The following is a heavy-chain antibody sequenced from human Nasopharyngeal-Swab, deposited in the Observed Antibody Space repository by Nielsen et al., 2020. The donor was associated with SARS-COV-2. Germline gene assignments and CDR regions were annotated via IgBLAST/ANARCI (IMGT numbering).Heavy chain of an antibody. Sequence: ETLSLTCAASGFTFSSYWMHWVRQAPGKGLVWVSRINSDGSSTSYADSVKGRFTISRDNAKNTLYLQMNSLRAEDTAVYYCARESYNWNVYYYYGMDVWGPGPPVTVSS. CDR2: INSDGSST. J-gene: IGHJ6*02. V-gene: IGHV3-74*01. D-gene: IGHD1-1*01. CDR1: GFTFSSYW. CDR3: ARESYNWNVYYYYGMDV.